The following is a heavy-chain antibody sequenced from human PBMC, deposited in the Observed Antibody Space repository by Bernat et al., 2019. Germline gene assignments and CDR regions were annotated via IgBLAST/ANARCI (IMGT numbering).Heavy chain of an antibody. Sequence: QVQLVESGGGLVKPGGSLRLSCAASGFTFSDYYMSWIRQAPGKGLEWVSYISSSSSYTNYADSVKGRFTISRDNAKNSLYLQMNSLRAEDTAVYYCARDPDDPRIAAAGTHWFDPWGQGTLVTVSS. D-gene: IGHD6-13*01. J-gene: IGHJ5*02. CDR2: ISSSSSYT. V-gene: IGHV3-11*05. CDR3: ARDPDDPRIAAAGTHWFDP. CDR1: GFTFSDYY.